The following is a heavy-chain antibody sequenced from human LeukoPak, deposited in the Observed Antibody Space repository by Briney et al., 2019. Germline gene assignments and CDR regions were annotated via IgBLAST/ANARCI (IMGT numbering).Heavy chain of an antibody. CDR2: VSASGGNT. J-gene: IGHJ4*02. V-gene: IGHV3-23*01. CDR3: GKGLYHDYSGIGDY. Sequence: GGSLRLSCAASGFTFSSYAMSWVRQAPGKGLEWVSAVSASGGNTYYADSVKGRFTISRDNSKSTLYLQVNSLRAEDTAVYYCGKGLYHDYSGIGDYWGQGTLVTVSS. CDR1: GFTFSSYA. D-gene: IGHD3-16*01.